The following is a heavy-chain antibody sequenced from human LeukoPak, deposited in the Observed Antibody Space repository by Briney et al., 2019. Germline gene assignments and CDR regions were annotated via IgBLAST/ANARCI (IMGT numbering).Heavy chain of an antibody. Sequence: GGSLRLSCAASGFIFSSYWMSWVRQAPGKGLEWVANINQAGSEKYYVDSVKGRFTISRDNAKNSLYLQMNSLRAEDTALYYCARSYGSGSYDYWGQGTLVTVSS. CDR2: INQAGSEK. J-gene: IGHJ4*02. V-gene: IGHV3-7*05. CDR1: GFIFSSYW. D-gene: IGHD3-10*01. CDR3: ARSYGSGSYDY.